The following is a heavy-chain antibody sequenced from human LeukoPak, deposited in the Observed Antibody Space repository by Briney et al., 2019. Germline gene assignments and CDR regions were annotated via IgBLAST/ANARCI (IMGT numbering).Heavy chain of an antibody. J-gene: IGHJ4*02. V-gene: IGHV3-30*01. Sequence: GGSLRLSCAASALTFSSYAMHGVRPAPGKGLDPVAVISLDGKNKYDADSVKGRITISRDNSKNTLYMQMNSLRAEDTAVYGCVRDGAPGGIAVAGSYYFDYWGQGTMVTVSS. CDR1: ALTFSSYA. CDR3: VRDGAPGGIAVAGSYYFDY. CDR2: ISLDGKNK. D-gene: IGHD6-19*01.